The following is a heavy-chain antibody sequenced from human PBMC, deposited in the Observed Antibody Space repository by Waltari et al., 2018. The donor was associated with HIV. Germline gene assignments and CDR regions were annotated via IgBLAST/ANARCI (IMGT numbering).Heavy chain of an antibody. CDR1: GGSCRGYY. J-gene: IGHJ5*02. CDR2: INHSGRT. V-gene: IGHV4-34*01. D-gene: IGHD5-12*01. CDR3: ARGEEGYSGYDLSWFDT. Sequence: QVQLQQWGAGLLKPSETLSLTCAVYGGSCRGYYWSRIRQPPGKGLEWIGEINHSGRTNYNPSLKSRVTISADTSKNQFSLKVNSVTAADTAVYYCARGEEGYSGYDLSWFDTWGQGTLVTVSS.